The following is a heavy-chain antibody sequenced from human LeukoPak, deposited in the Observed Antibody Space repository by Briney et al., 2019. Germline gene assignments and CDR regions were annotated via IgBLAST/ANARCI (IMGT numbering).Heavy chain of an antibody. D-gene: IGHD3-10*01. CDR3: ARHGGSSENYYYYYGMDV. CDR1: GYSFTSYW. CDR2: IYPGDSDP. V-gene: IGHV5-51*01. J-gene: IGHJ6*04. Sequence: HGESLMISCKGSGYSFTSYWIGWVRQMPGKGLKWMGIIYPGDSDPRYSPSFQGQVTISADKSMSTAYLQWSSLKASDTAMYYCARHGGSSENYYYYYGMDVWGKGTTVIVSS.